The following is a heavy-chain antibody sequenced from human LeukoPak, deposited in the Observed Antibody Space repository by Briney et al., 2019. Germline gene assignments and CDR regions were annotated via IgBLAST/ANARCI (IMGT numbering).Heavy chain of an antibody. CDR2: VHLDGRT. CDR3: ASRSGSFSDALDI. Sequence: SETLSLTCGVSGGSVSSTNWWTWIRQPPGKGLEWIGEVHLDGRTNFNPSLKSRLTMSVDLSENHVSLKLSSVTAADTAVYYCASRSGSFSDALDIWGQGTLVTVSS. J-gene: IGHJ3*02. D-gene: IGHD3-10*01. CDR1: GGSVSSTNW. V-gene: IGHV4-4*02.